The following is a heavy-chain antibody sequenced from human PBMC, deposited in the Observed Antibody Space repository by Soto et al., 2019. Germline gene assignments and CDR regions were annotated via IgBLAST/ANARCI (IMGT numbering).Heavy chain of an antibody. V-gene: IGHV4-34*01. J-gene: IGHJ6*02. Sequence: PPETLSLTCAVYGGSFSGYYWTWIRQIPGKGLEWIGEINQSGNTKYNPSLMSRATMSVDTSRNQFSLKLRSVTAADTAVYYCARPSYALNWDFHYGMQVWGQGTSVTVSS. CDR3: ARPSYALNWDFHYGMQV. CDR1: GGSFSGYY. CDR2: INQSGNT. D-gene: IGHD2-2*01.